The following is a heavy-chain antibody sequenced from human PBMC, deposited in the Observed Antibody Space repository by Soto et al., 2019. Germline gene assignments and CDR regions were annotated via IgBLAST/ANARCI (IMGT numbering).Heavy chain of an antibody. D-gene: IGHD3-16*01. CDR1: GYTFTGYY. Sequence: ASVKVSCKASGYTFTGYYMHWVRQAPGQGLEWMGWINPGNGGTKYAQKFQGRVTITRDTSTTTVYMELTSLRSEDTAIDNCAREGLYTGMVVWGQGPRSPSPQ. CDR3: AREGLYTGMVV. CDR2: INPGNGGT. J-gene: IGHJ6*01. V-gene: IGHV1-2*02.